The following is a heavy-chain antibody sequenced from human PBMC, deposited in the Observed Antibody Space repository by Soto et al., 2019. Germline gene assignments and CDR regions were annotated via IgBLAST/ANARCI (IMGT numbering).Heavy chain of an antibody. Sequence: GASVKVSCKASGGTFSSYAISWVRQAPGQGLEWMGGIIPIFGTANYAQKFQGRVTITADKSTSTAYMELSSLRSEDTAVYYCARGYSSGWTFDYWGQGTLVTVS. J-gene: IGHJ4*02. CDR1: GGTFSSYA. D-gene: IGHD6-19*01. CDR3: ARGYSSGWTFDY. CDR2: IIPIFGTA. V-gene: IGHV1-69*06.